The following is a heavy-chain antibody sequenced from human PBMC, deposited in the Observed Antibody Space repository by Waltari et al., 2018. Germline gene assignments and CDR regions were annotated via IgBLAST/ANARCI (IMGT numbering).Heavy chain of an antibody. J-gene: IGHJ4*02. D-gene: IGHD4-17*01. Sequence: QLQLQESGPGLVKPSETLSLTCAVSGDSLSSTSYCWGWIRQPPGKGLEWMATSCNNGDIYYNAPLKSRATISVDTSKNQFSLKLSSVTAADTAAYYCGRNFGDYAPIDYWGQGTLVTVSS. V-gene: IGHV4-39*01. CDR3: GRNFGDYAPIDY. CDR1: GDSLSSTSYC. CDR2: SCNNGDI.